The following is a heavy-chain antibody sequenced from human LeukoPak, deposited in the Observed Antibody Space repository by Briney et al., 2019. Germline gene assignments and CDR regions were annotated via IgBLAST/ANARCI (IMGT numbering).Heavy chain of an antibody. CDR3: AYLGYCSGGSCYATPEPFDY. Sequence: ASVKVSCKASGYTFTSYAINWVRQATGQGLEWMGWMNPNSGSTGYAQKFQGRVTMTRNTSISTAYMELSSLRSEDTAVYYCAYLGYCSGGSCYATPEPFDYWGQGTLVTVSS. J-gene: IGHJ4*02. CDR2: MNPNSGST. CDR1: GYTFTSYA. V-gene: IGHV1-8*01. D-gene: IGHD2-15*01.